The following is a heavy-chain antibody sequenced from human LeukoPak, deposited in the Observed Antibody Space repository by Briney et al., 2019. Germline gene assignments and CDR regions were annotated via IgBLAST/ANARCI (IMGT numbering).Heavy chain of an antibody. Sequence: GESLKISCKGSGYIFTTYWIGWVRQMPGKGLAWMGIIYPGDSDTRYSPSFQGQVTVSADKSISTAYLQWSSLKASDTAMYYCARGPAAAGIYYWGQGTLVTVSS. V-gene: IGHV5-51*01. CDR3: ARGPAAAGIYY. CDR2: IYPGDSDT. CDR1: GYIFTTYW. J-gene: IGHJ4*02. D-gene: IGHD6-13*01.